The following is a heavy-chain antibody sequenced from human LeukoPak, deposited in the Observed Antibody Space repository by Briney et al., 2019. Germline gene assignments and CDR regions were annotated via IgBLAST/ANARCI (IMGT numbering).Heavy chain of an antibody. V-gene: IGHV3-23*01. CDR1: GFTFSSYA. D-gene: IGHD3-10*01. CDR3: AKDKEGAGRFNFFDY. CDR2: ISGSGGST. J-gene: IGHJ4*02. Sequence: GGPLRLSCSASGFTFSSYAMSWVRQAPGKGLEWVSAISGSGGSTYYADSVKGRFTISRDNSQNTLYLQMNSLRAEDTAVYYCAKDKEGAGRFNFFDYWGQGTLVTVSS.